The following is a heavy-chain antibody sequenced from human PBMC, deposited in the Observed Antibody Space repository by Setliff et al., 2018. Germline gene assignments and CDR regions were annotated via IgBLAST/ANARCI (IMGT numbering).Heavy chain of an antibody. D-gene: IGHD2-8*01. CDR3: LRLVRYCSRTSCQRTSGDEV. Sequence: ASVKVSCKASGYTFTESIVSWVRQAPGQGLEWLGWIGVYSGNTYTAQRFQGRVTMTTDTSTNMAYLELRGLRSDDTAVYYCLRLVRYCSRTSCQRTSGDEVWGQGTRVTVS. J-gene: IGHJ4*02. CDR1: GYTFTESI. CDR2: IGVYSGNT. V-gene: IGHV1-18*01.